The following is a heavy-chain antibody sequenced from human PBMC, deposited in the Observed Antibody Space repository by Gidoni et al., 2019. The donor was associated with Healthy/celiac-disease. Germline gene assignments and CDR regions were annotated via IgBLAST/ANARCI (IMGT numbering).Heavy chain of an antibody. CDR3: AREGVMDAFDI. D-gene: IGHD3-16*01. Sequence: QVQLVESGGGVVQPGRSLRLSCAASGFTFSSYAMHWVRKAPGKGLEWVAVISYDGSNKYDADSVKGRFTSSRDNSKNPLYLQMNSLRAEDTAVYYCAREGVMDAFDIWGQGTMVTVSS. CDR2: ISYDGSNK. CDR1: GFTFSSYA. J-gene: IGHJ3*02. V-gene: IGHV3-30-3*01.